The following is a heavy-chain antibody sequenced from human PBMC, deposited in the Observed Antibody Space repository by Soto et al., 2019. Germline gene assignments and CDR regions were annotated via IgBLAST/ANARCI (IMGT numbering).Heavy chain of an antibody. CDR2: IWYDGSNK. J-gene: IGHJ4*02. Sequence: GGSLRLSCAASGFTFSSYGMHWVRQAPGKGLEWVAVIWYDGSNKYYADSVKGRFTISRDNSKNTLYLQMNSLRAEDTAVYYCARDLNDFWSGYLSLDYWGQGTLVTVSS. V-gene: IGHV3-33*01. CDR3: ARDLNDFWSGYLSLDY. CDR1: GFTFSSYG. D-gene: IGHD3-3*01.